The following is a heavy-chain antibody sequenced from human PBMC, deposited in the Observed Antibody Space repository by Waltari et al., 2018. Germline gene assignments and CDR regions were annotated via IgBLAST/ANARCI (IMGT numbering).Heavy chain of an antibody. CDR1: GGSFSGYY. Sequence: QVQLQQWGAGLLKPSETLSLTCAVYGGSFSGYYWSWIRQPPGTGLEWIGEINHSGRTNDNPSLKSRVTRSVETSKNQFSLKLSSVTAADTAVYYCARGGDIVVVPAAIVGAFDIWGQGTMVTVSS. D-gene: IGHD2-2*01. J-gene: IGHJ3*02. V-gene: IGHV4-34*01. CDR3: ARGGDIVVVPAAIVGAFDI. CDR2: INHSGRT.